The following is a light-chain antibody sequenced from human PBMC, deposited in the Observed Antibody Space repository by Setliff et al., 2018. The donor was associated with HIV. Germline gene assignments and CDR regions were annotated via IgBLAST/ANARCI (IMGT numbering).Light chain of an antibody. CDR2: EVS. CDR3: SSYTSSSLYV. J-gene: IGLJ1*01. Sequence: QSVLTQPASVSGSPGQSITISCTGTSSDVGGYNYVSWYQHHPGKAPKLMICEVSNRPSGVSNRFSGSKSGNTASLTISGLRADDEADYYCSSYTSSSLYVFGTGTKVT. CDR1: SSDVGGYNY. V-gene: IGLV2-14*01.